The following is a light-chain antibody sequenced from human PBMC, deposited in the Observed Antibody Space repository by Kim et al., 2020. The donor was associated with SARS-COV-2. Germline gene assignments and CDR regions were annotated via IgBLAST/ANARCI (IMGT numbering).Light chain of an antibody. J-gene: IGKJ1*01. CDR1: KDISNY. CDR2: DAS. V-gene: IGKV1-33*01. CDR3: QHYDSLPQA. Sequence: ASVGDRVTITCQSSKDISNYLNWYQQKPGEAPKLLIYDASNLETGVPSRFSGRGSWTDFTFTISSLQPEDIATYYCQHYDSLPQAFGQGTKVDIK.